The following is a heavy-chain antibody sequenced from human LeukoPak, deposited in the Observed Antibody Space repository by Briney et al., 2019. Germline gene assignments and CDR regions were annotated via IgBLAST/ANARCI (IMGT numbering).Heavy chain of an antibody. CDR1: GDSVSSSGVA. CDR2: TYYRSKWYN. J-gene: IGHJ5*02. D-gene: IGHD3-10*01. Sequence: PSQTLSLTCAISGDSVSSSGVAWNWIRQSPSRGLEWLGRTYYRSKWYNDYAVSVKSRITINPDTSKNQFSLQLNSVTPEDTAVYYCARDAEGLLWFGESYSNWFDPWGQGTLVTVSS. V-gene: IGHV6-1*01. CDR3: ARDAEGLLWFGESYSNWFDP.